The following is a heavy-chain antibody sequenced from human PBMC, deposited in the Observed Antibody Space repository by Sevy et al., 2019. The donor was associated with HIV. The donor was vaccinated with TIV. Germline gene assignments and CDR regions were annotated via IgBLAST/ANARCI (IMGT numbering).Heavy chain of an antibody. CDR1: GFSFSYYG. CDR2: ISHDGINE. Sequence: GGSLRLSCTGSGFSFSYYGIHWVRQAQGKGLDWVALISHDGINEYYADSVKGRFTISRDNSKNTVYLEMNRLRNEDTAIYFCANAYSGSYSHSYLYALDVWGQGTTVTVSS. CDR3: ANAYSGSYSHSYLYALDV. J-gene: IGHJ6*02. D-gene: IGHD1-26*01. V-gene: IGHV3-30*18.